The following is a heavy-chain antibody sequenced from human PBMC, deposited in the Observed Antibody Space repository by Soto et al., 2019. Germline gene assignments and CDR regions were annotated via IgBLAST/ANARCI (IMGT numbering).Heavy chain of an antibody. CDR2: IIPIYGTT. V-gene: IGHV1-69*01. CDR3: ARALPLGDLFLFFDI. J-gene: IGHJ3*02. Sequence: QGQLVQSGAEVKKPGSSVKVSCKASVGTFSTYAITWVRQAHGQGLEWMGGIIPIYGTTNVANKIQGRVTLPSDEPTSKAYRALRSLTSDDTAVYYCARALPLGDLFLFFDIWGQGTIVTVSS. D-gene: IGHD3-16*01. CDR1: VGTFSTYA.